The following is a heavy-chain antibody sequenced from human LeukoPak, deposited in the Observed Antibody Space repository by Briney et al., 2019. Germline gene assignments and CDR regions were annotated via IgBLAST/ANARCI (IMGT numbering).Heavy chain of an antibody. CDR2: INPHSGDT. D-gene: IGHD3-22*01. CDR1: GYTFTFYF. J-gene: IGHJ3*01. Sequence: ASVTVSCKASGYTFTFYFLHWMRQAPGQGLELLGWINPHSGDTKYEQKFQGRVTMTRDTSITTAYMKLNSLTSDDTALYYCARAYYYDISGPISAFDLWGQGTMVTVSS. CDR3: ARAYYYDISGPISAFDL. V-gene: IGHV1-2*02.